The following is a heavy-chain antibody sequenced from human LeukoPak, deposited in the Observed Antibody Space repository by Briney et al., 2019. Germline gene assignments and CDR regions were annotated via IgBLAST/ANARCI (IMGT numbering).Heavy chain of an antibody. CDR1: GFTFSTYW. Sequence: GGSLRLSCAVSGFTFSTYWMSWVRQAPGKGLEWVANIRQDGSAKYYVDSVRGRFTISRDNTKNSLYLQMNSLRAEDTGVYYCATSSDAPANMWGQGTLVTVSS. J-gene: IGHJ4*02. CDR3: ATSSDAPANM. V-gene: IGHV3-7*01. D-gene: IGHD2-2*01. CDR2: IRQDGSAK.